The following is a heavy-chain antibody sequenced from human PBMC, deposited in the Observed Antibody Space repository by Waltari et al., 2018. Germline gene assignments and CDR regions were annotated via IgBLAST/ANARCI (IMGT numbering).Heavy chain of an antibody. CDR3: ATIYCSGGNCYSVDY. V-gene: IGHV4-39*01. CDR2: IYYSGNT. CDR1: GGSISSTSYY. D-gene: IGHD2-15*01. Sequence: QLQLQESGPGLVKPSETLSLTCTVSGGSISSTSYYWAWIRQPPGKGLEWIGSIYYSGNTYYNPSLKSRVTISVDTSKNQFSLKLSSVTAADTAVYYCATIYCSGGNCYSVDYWGQGTLVTVSS. J-gene: IGHJ4*02.